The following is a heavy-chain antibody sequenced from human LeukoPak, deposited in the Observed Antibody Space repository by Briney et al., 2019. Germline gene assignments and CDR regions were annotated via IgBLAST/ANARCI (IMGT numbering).Heavy chain of an antibody. D-gene: IGHD2-15*01. CDR2: ISSSSSYI. J-gene: IGHJ4*02. CDR3: ARGVARVPYYFDY. CDR1: GFTFSSYS. Sequence: GGSLRLSCAASGFTFSSYSMNWVRQAPGKGLEWVSSISSSSSYIYYADSVKGRFTISRDNAKNSLYLQMNSLRAEDTAVYYCARGVARVPYYFDYWGQGTLVTVSS. V-gene: IGHV3-21*04.